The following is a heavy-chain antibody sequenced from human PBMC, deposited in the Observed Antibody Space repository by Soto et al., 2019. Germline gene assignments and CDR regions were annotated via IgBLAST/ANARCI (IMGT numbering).Heavy chain of an antibody. J-gene: IGHJ4*02. CDR3: AKYGTIFAGGAYFDY. D-gene: IGHD3-10*02. CDR2: ITGSGGTT. CDR1: GFTFSSYA. V-gene: IGHV3-23*01. Sequence: EVQLLESGGGLVQPGGSLRLSCAASGFTFSSYAMTLVRQAPGKGLELVSMITGSGGTTYYADPVQGRFTISRDNAMRTLYLQMNRLRAGPTAVYCRAKYGTIFAGGAYFDYWGQGTVVTASS.